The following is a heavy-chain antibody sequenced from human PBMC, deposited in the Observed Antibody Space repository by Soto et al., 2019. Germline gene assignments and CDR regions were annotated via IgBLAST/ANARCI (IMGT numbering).Heavy chain of an antibody. CDR2: ISYDGSNK. CDR1: GFTFSSYA. CDR3: ARDRRSSTPDYYYGMDV. V-gene: IGHV3-30-3*01. J-gene: IGHJ6*02. D-gene: IGHD2-2*01. Sequence: SLRLSCAASGFTFSSYAMHWVRQAPGKGLEWVAVISYDGSNKYYADSVKGRFTISRDNSKNTLYLQMNSLRAEDTAVYYCARDRRSSTPDYYYGMDVWGQGTTVTVSS.